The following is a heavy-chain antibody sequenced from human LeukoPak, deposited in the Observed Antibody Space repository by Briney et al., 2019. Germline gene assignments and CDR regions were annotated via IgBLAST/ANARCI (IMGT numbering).Heavy chain of an antibody. Sequence: ASVKVSCKASGYTFTGYYMHWARQAPGQGLEWMGRINPNSGGTNYAQKFQGRVTMTRDTSISTAYMELSRLRSDDTAVYYCASLGPYCSSTSCYRFGPYYYYMDVWGKGTTVTVSS. D-gene: IGHD2-2*02. CDR2: INPNSGGT. V-gene: IGHV1-2*06. CDR1: GYTFTGYY. CDR3: ASLGPYCSSTSCYRFGPYYYYMDV. J-gene: IGHJ6*03.